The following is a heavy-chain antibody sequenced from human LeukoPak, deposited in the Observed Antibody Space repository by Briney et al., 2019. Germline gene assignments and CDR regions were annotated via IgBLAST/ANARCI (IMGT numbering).Heavy chain of an antibody. CDR3: ARHTIFGVVDIDY. V-gene: IGHV4-39*01. J-gene: IGHJ4*02. CDR1: GGSISGSSYY. D-gene: IGHD3-3*01. Sequence: SETLSLTCTVSGGSISGSSYYWGWIRQPPGKGLEWIGSIYYSGSTYYNPSLKSRVTISVDTSKNQFSLKLSSVTAADTAVYYCARHTIFGVVDIDYWGQGTLVTVSS. CDR2: IYYSGST.